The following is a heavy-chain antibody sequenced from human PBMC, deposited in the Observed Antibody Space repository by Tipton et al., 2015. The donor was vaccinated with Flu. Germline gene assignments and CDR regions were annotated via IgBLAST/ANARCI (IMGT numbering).Heavy chain of an antibody. CDR2: IYTDGSIT. D-gene: IGHD6-19*01. CDR3: TRNRVVVAASDTFDI. J-gene: IGHJ3*02. Sequence: SLRLSCAASGFTFSNYWMHWVRQVPGKGLVWVSRIYTDGSITTYADSVKGRFTISRDNAKNTLYLQMNSLRAEDTAVYYCTRNRVVVAASDTFDIWGQGTMVTVSS. CDR1: GFTFSNYW. V-gene: IGHV3-74*01.